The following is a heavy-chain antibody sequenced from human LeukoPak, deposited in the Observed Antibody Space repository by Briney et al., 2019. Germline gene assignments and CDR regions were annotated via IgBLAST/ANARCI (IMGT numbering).Heavy chain of an antibody. CDR2: ISYDGSNK. D-gene: IGHD3-10*01. J-gene: IGHJ4*02. CDR1: GGTFSSYA. CDR3: ARDPPPPVRGVLNYYFDY. Sequence: SCKASGGTFSSYAMHWVRQAPGKGLEWVAVISYDGSNKYYADSVKGRFTISRDNSKNTLYLRMNSLRAEDTAVYYCARDPPPPVRGVLNYYFDYWGQGTLVTVSS. V-gene: IGHV3-30-3*01.